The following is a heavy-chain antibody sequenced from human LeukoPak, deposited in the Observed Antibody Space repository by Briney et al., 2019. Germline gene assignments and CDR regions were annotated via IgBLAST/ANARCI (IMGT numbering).Heavy chain of an antibody. J-gene: IGHJ3*02. CDR3: TTGFFGVVNDAFDI. D-gene: IGHD3-3*01. Sequence: GGSLRLSCAASVFTFSNAWMSSVRQAPGKGLEWVGRIYSKTDGGTTDYAAPVKGRFTISRDESKNTLYLQMNSLKTEGTAVYYCTTGFFGVVNDAFDIWGQGPMVTVSS. V-gene: IGHV3-15*01. CDR2: IYSKTDGGTT. CDR1: VFTFSNAW.